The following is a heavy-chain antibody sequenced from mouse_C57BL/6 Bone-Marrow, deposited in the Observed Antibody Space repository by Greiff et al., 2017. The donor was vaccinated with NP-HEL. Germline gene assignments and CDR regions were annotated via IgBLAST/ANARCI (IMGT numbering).Heavy chain of an antibody. J-gene: IGHJ3*01. CDR2: IDPSDSYN. V-gene: IGHV1-50*01. D-gene: IGHD1-1*01. Sequence: QVQLQQPGAELVKPGASVKLSCKASGYTFTTYWMQWVKQRPGQGLEWIGEIDPSDSYNNYKQKFKGKATLTVDKSSSTANSQLSSLTSEDSAVYYCARKSYYGRSYEFAYWGQGTLVTVSA. CDR1: GYTFTTYW. CDR3: ARKSYYGRSYEFAY.